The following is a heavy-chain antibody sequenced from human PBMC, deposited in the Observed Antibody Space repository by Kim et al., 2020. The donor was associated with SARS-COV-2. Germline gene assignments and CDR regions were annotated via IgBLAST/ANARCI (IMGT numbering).Heavy chain of an antibody. CDR2: ISYDGSNK. CDR1: GFTFSSYG. V-gene: IGHV3-30*18. D-gene: IGHD5-18*01. CDR3: AKDMDTAIRYYYYYGMDV. Sequence: GGSLRLSCAASGFTFSSYGMHWVRQAPGKGLEWVAVISYDGSNKYYADSVKGRFTISRDNSKNTLYLQMNSLRAEDTAVYYCAKDMDTAIRYYYYYGMDVWGQGTTVTVSS. J-gene: IGHJ6*02.